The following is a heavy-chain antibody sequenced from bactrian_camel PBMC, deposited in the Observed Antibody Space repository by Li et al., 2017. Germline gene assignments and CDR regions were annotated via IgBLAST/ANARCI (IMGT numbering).Heavy chain of an antibody. CDR2: IDKDGRTT. CDR1: GSTDSDYC. Sequence: HVQLVESGGGSVQAGGSLRLSCAASGSTDSDYCMGWIRRFPAKDREGVATIDKDGRTTLTDSVKGRFTVSKDSAKNTLYLQMNGLKPEDTAMYYCASDHGLECTVVHVDGYWGQGTQVTVS. CDR3: ASDHGLECTVVHVDGY. D-gene: IGHD6*01. J-gene: IGHJ4*01. V-gene: IGHV3S1*01.